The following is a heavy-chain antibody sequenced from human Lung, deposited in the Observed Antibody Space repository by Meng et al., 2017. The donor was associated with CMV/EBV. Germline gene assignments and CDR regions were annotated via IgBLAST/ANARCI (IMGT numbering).Heavy chain of an antibody. V-gene: IGHV3-30-3*01. D-gene: IGHD1-26*01. CDR1: GFTFSSYA. Sequence: QVQLVESGGGVVQPGRCVRLSCSGSGFTFSSYAMHWVRQAPGKGLEWVAVISYDGSNKYYADSVKGRFTISRDNSKNTLYLQMNSLRAEDTAVYYCARGGSYGVYFDYWGQGPLVTAYS. CDR2: ISYDGSNK. J-gene: IGHJ4*02. CDR3: ARGGSYGVYFDY.